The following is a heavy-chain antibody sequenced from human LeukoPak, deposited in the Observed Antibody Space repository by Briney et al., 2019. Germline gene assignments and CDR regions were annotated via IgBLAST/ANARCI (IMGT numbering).Heavy chain of an antibody. CDR2: ISGSGGST. J-gene: IGHJ4*02. V-gene: IGHV3-23*01. D-gene: IGHD3-10*01. CDR3: AKGHYYGSGSLDY. CDR1: GFTFSSYA. Sequence: GGSLRLSCAASGFTFSSYAMSWVRQAPGKGLEWVSAISGSGGSTYYADSVKGRFTISRDNSKNTLYLQMNSLRADDTAIYYCAKGHYYGSGSLDYWGQGTLVTVSS.